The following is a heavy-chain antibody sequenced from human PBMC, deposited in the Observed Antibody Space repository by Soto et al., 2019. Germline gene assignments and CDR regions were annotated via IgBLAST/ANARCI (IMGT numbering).Heavy chain of an antibody. V-gene: IGHV4-34*01. D-gene: IGHD3-16*02. CDR2: INHSGST. CDR1: GGSFSGYY. Sequence: QVQLQQWGAGLLKPSETLSLTCAVYGGSFSGYYWSWIRQHPGKGLEWIGEINHSGSTNYNPSLKSRVTISVDTSKNQFSLKLSSVTAADTAVYYCARGGYYDYIWGSYRYTPYYFDYWGQGTLVTVSS. J-gene: IGHJ4*02. CDR3: ARGGYYDYIWGSYRYTPYYFDY.